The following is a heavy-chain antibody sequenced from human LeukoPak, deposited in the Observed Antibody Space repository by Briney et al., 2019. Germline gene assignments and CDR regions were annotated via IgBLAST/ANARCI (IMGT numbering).Heavy chain of an antibody. CDR3: AREIVVGALFDY. CDR1: GYTFTGYY. Sequence: ECSVKVSCKASGYTFTGYYMHWVRQAPGQGLEWMGWINRNSGGTNYAQKFQGRVTMTRDTSISTAYMELSRLRSDDTAVYYCAREIVVGALFDYWGQGTLVTVSS. V-gene: IGHV1-2*02. J-gene: IGHJ4*02. D-gene: IGHD1-26*01. CDR2: INRNSGGT.